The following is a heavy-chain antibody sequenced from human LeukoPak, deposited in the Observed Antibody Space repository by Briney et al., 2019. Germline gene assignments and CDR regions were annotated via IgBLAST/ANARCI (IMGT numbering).Heavy chain of an antibody. V-gene: IGHV1-69*01. Sequence: GSSVKVSCKASGGTFSSYAISWVRQAPGQGLEWMGGIIPIFGTANYAQKFQGRVTITADESTSTAYMELSSLRSEDTAVYYCAVHLTAAHYGSGSYCSSPGAFDIWGQGTMVTVSS. CDR3: AVHLTAAHYGSGSYCSSPGAFDI. J-gene: IGHJ3*02. D-gene: IGHD3-10*01. CDR2: IIPIFGTA. CDR1: GGTFSSYA.